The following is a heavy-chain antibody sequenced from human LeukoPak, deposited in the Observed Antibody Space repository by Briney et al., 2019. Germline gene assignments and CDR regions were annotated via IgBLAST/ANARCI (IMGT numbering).Heavy chain of an antibody. Sequence: QAGGSLRLSCAASGFTFSTYGMTWVRQAPGKGLEWVSGISGTAAATFYGDSVKGRFTISRDNSKKTVYLQMNSLRAEDTAVYYCAKRGPGSPQSGKYYFDYWGQGTLVTVSS. D-gene: IGHD3-10*01. J-gene: IGHJ4*02. V-gene: IGHV3-23*01. CDR1: GFTFSTYG. CDR3: AKRGPGSPQSGKYYFDY. CDR2: ISGTAAAT.